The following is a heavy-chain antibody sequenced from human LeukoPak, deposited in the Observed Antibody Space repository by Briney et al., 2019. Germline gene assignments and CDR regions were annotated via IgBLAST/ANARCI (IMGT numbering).Heavy chain of an antibody. J-gene: IGHJ3*02. V-gene: IGHV5-51*07. CDR1: GYSFTSYW. CDR2: IYPGDSDT. CDR3: AKRYCSGGSCYSAYAFDI. Sequence: GESLKISCKGSGYSFTSYWIGWVHQMPGKGLEWMGIIYPGDSDTRYSPSSQGQVTISADKSISTAYLQWSSLKASDTAMYYCAKRYCSGGSCYSAYAFDIWGQGTMVTVSS. D-gene: IGHD2-15*01.